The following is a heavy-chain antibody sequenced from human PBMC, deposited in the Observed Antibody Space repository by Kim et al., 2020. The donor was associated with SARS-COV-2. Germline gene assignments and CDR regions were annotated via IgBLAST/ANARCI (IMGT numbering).Heavy chain of an antibody. V-gene: IGHV1-69*13. CDR2: IIPIFGTA. J-gene: IGHJ6*02. CDR3: ARDPGPPRQLLWLGGMDV. Sequence: SVKVSCKASGGTFSSYAISWVRQAPGQGLEWMGGIIPIFGTANYAQKFQGRVTITADESTSTAYMELSSLRSEDTAVYYCARDPGPPRQLLWLGGMDVWGQGTTVTVSS. CDR1: GGTFSSYA. D-gene: IGHD3-10*01.